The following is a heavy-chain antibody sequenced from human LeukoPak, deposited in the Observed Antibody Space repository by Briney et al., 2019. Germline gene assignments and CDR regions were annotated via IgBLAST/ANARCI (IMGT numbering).Heavy chain of an antibody. V-gene: IGHV3-48*03. D-gene: IGHD2-2*02. CDR3: AMKAVPRPRLYDAFDF. CDR1: GFTFSSYE. CDR2: ISSSGSTI. J-gene: IGHJ3*01. Sequence: GGSLRLSCAASGFTFSSYEMNWVRQAPGKGLEWVSYISSSGSTIYYADSVKGRFTISRDNSKNTLYLQMNSLRADDTAVYYCAMKAVPRPRLYDAFDFWGQGTVVTVSS.